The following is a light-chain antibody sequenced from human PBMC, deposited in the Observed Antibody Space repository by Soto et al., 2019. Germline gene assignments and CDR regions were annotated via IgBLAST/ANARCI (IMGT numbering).Light chain of an antibody. V-gene: IGKV3-20*01. Sequence: ELVWTQSPGTLPLSPGERATLSSRASQSVTSTYLAWYQHKPGQPPRLLIYGASNRATGIPDRFSGSGYGTDFTLTISRLEPEDFTVYYCQQYHSLPTTFGHGTQVAI. CDR1: QSVTSTY. J-gene: IGKJ3*01. CDR3: QQYHSLPTT. CDR2: GAS.